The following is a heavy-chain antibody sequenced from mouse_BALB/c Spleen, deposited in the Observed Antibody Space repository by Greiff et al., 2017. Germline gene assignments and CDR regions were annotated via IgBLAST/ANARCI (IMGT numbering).Heavy chain of an antibody. CDR2: INPSTGYT. J-gene: IGHJ4*01. V-gene: IGHV1-7*01. CDR1: GYTFTSYW. D-gene: IGHD1-1*01. Sequence: QVQLKQSGAELAKPGASVKMSCKASGYTFTSYWMHWVKQRPGQGLEWIGYINPSTGYTEYNQKFKDKATLTADKSSSTAYMQLSSLTSEDSAVYYCARRYGSSSYYAMDYWGQGTSVTVSS. CDR3: ARRYGSSSYYAMDY.